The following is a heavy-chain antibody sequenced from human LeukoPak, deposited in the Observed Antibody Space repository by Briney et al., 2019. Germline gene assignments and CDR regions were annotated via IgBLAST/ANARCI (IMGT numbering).Heavy chain of an antibody. CDR3: ARAGSYYGGDPDC. Sequence: ASVKLSCKTSGYIFTDYYMNWVRQAPGQGLEWMGWINPNSGGTNYAQKFQGRVTMTRDTSSSTVYMELSRLIYDDTAVYYCARAGSYYGGDPDCWGQGTLVTVSS. J-gene: IGHJ4*02. CDR2: INPNSGGT. V-gene: IGHV1-2*02. D-gene: IGHD1-26*01. CDR1: GYIFTDYY.